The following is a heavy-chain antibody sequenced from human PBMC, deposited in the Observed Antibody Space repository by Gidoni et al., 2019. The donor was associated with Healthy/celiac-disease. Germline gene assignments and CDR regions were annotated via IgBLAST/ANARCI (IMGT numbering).Heavy chain of an antibody. J-gene: IGHJ4*02. Sequence: QVQLVESGGGVVQPGRSLRLSCAASGFTFSSYAMHWVRRAPGKGLEWVAVISYDGSNKYYADSVKGRFTISRDNSKNTLYLQMNSLRAEDTAVYYCARNVLRFLEWLWDYWGQGTLVTVSS. V-gene: IGHV3-30*04. D-gene: IGHD3-3*01. CDR3: ARNVLRFLEWLWDY. CDR1: GFTFSSYA. CDR2: ISYDGSNK.